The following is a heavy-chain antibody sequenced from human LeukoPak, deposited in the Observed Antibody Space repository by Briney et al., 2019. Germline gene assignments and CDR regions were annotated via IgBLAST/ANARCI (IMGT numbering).Heavy chain of an antibody. CDR1: GFPFNNSA. V-gene: IGHV3-23*01. CDR3: AKRDGAY. D-gene: IGHD4-17*01. J-gene: IGHJ4*02. CDR2: IRGSGGST. Sequence: PGGSLRLSCAASGFPFNNSAMSWVRQAPGKGLEWVSAIRGSGGSTYYAGSVKGRFMISRDTSMNTLYLQMNSLRVEDTALYYCAKRDGAYWGQGTLVTVSS.